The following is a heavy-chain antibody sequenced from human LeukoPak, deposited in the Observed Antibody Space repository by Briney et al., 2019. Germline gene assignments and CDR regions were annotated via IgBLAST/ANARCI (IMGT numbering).Heavy chain of an antibody. J-gene: IGHJ3*02. Sequence: SETLSLTCTVSGGSISSYYWSWIRQPPGKGLEWIGYIYTSGSTNYNPSLESRVTISVDTSKNQFSLKLSSVTAADTAVYYCARGGTYYDFWSGVDAFDIWGQGTMVTVSS. CDR3: ARGGTYYDFWSGVDAFDI. D-gene: IGHD3-3*01. CDR1: GGSISSYY. CDR2: IYTSGST. V-gene: IGHV4-4*09.